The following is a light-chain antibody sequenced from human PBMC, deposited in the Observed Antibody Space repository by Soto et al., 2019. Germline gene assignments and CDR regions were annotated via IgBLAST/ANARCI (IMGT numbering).Light chain of an antibody. CDR3: CAYTTSSTVL. CDR2: DVS. J-gene: IGLJ3*02. V-gene: IGLV2-14*01. CDR1: SSDVGAYNY. Sequence: QSALTQPASVSGSPGQSITISCTGTSSDVGAYNYVSWYRQDAGKSPKLMIYDVSNRPSGVSDRFSGSKSGNTASLTISGLKADDEADYYCCAYTTSSTVLFGGGTKLTVL.